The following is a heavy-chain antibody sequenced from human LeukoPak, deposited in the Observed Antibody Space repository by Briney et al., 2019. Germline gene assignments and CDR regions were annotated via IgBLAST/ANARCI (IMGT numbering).Heavy chain of an antibody. Sequence: SETLSLTCAVSGGSISSSNWWSWVRQPPGKGLEWIGEIYHSGGTNYNPSLKSRVTISVDKSKNQFSPKLSSVTAADTAVYYCARDLDSSGYHAYDYWGQGTLVTVSS. D-gene: IGHD3-22*01. CDR1: GGSISSSNW. J-gene: IGHJ4*02. CDR2: IYHSGGT. CDR3: ARDLDSSGYHAYDY. V-gene: IGHV4-4*02.